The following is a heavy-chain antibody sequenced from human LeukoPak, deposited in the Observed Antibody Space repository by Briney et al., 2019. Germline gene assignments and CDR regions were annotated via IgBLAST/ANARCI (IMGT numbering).Heavy chain of an antibody. CDR2: ISGSATNT. CDR1: GFTFSTYA. D-gene: IGHD3-22*01. Sequence: GGSLRLSCAASGFTFSTYAMSWVRQAPGKGLEWVSSISGSATNTYYADSVKGRFTISRDKSMNTLDLQMNSLRAEDTAVYYCAKARYYDSSGPFDYWGQGTLVTVSS. V-gene: IGHV3-23*01. CDR3: AKARYYDSSGPFDY. J-gene: IGHJ4*02.